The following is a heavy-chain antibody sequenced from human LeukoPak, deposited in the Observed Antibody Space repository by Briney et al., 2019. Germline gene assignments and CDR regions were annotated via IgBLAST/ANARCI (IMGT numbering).Heavy chain of an antibody. J-gene: IGHJ4*02. CDR2: ISLAGQT. V-gene: IGHV4-4*02. CDR1: GGSISGTNW. D-gene: IGHD2-15*01. Sequence: PSGTLSLTCGVSGGSISGTNWWSWVRQPPGQGLEWIGEISLAGQTNYNPSLNGRVTMSLDKSSNQLSLHLTSVTAADTAVYYCARGSQSLGYCSGGSCGAKIFDYWGQGTLVTVSS. CDR3: ARGSQSLGYCSGGSCGAKIFDY.